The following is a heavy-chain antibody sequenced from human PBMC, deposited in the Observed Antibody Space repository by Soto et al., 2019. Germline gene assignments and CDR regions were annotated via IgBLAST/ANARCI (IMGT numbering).Heavy chain of an antibody. Sequence: QVQLVESGGGLVKPGGSLRLSCAASGFTFSDSYMSWIRQAPGKGLEWISYITFSGNTVYYADSLKGRFTISRDNAKNSLYRQINRLRAEDTAVYYCARVSWREKYGMDVWGQGTTVTVSS. CDR1: GFTFSDSY. V-gene: IGHV3-11*01. CDR3: ARVSWREKYGMDV. CDR2: ITFSGNTV. J-gene: IGHJ6*02.